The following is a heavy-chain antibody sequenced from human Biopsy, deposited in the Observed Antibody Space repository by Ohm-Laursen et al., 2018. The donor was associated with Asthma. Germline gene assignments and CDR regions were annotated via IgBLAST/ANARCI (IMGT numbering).Heavy chain of an antibody. D-gene: IGHD1-26*01. Sequence: SLRLSCAASGFRFPIYGMHWVRQGPGKGPEWVALISYDGRETGYVDSVKGRFTISRDNSKNTMYLEMNSLRAEDTAVYYCPKDVFPGWELRRGPDYWGQGTLVTVSS. CDR1: GFRFPIYG. CDR3: PKDVFPGWELRRGPDY. CDR2: ISYDGRET. J-gene: IGHJ4*02. V-gene: IGHV3-30*18.